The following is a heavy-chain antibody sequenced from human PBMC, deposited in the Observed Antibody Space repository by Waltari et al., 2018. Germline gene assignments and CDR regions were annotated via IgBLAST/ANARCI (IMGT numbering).Heavy chain of an antibody. CDR1: GYSLTALS. CDR2: LDPKDAET. Sequence: QVQLVQSGAEVKKPGASVKVSCKVSGYSLTALSMHWVRQAPGKGVEWRVGLDPKDAETSHAQNFQGRVAMTEDTSTDTAYIDRTSLTSEDTAIYYCTTFNWGHDAFDLWGQGTLVTVSS. D-gene: IGHD7-27*01. V-gene: IGHV1-24*01. CDR3: TTFNWGHDAFDL. J-gene: IGHJ3*01.